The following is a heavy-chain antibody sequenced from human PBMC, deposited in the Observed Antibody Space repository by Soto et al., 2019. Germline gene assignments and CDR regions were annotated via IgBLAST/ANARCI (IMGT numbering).Heavy chain of an antibody. CDR1: GFTFSSYS. J-gene: IGHJ4*02. V-gene: IGHV3-48*02. CDR2: ITSSGTTV. Sequence: PGGSLRLSCAASGFTFSSYSLNWVRQAPGKRLEWVSYITSSGTTVYYADSVRGRFTISRDNAKNSLYLQMNSLRDDDTAVYYCARGSSNWAYYFDFWGQGTLVTVS. D-gene: IGHD6-13*01. CDR3: ARGSSNWAYYFDF.